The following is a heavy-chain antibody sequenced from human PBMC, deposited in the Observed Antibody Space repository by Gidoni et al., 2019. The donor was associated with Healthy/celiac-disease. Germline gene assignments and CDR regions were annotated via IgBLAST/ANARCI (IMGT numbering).Heavy chain of an antibody. Sequence: QVQLQQWGAGLLKPSETLSLTCAVSGGSFIGYYWSWIRQPPGKGLEWIGEINHSGSTNYNPAHKSRVTISVDTSKNQFSLKLSSVTAADTAVYYCARGGWLDKRIDYWGQGTLVTVSS. CDR3: ARGGWLDKRIDY. CDR1: GGSFIGYY. D-gene: IGHD6-19*01. V-gene: IGHV4-34*01. CDR2: INHSGST. J-gene: IGHJ4*02.